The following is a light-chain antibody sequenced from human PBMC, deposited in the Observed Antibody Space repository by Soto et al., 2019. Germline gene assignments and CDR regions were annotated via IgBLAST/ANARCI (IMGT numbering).Light chain of an antibody. V-gene: IGKV3-20*01. CDR1: QSVSGSY. CDR2: GAS. CDR3: QQYDKSVT. Sequence: EIVLTQSPCTLSLSPGERATLSCRASQSVSGSYLAWYQQKIGQAPRLLIYGASSRATGIPDRFSGSGSGTDFTLTINRLEPEDFAVYYCQQYDKSVTFGGGTKVEIK. J-gene: IGKJ4*01.